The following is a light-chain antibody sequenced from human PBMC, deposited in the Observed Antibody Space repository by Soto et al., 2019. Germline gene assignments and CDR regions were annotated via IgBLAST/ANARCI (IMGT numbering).Light chain of an antibody. J-gene: IGKJ1*01. Sequence: EIVMTQSQATLSVSPGERATLSCRASQSVSSYLAWYQQKPGQAPRLLIYDASHRATGIPARFSGSGSGTDFTLTISSLEPEDFAVYYCQQRSNWPQWTFGQGTKVDIK. V-gene: IGKV3-11*01. CDR2: DAS. CDR3: QQRSNWPQWT. CDR1: QSVSSY.